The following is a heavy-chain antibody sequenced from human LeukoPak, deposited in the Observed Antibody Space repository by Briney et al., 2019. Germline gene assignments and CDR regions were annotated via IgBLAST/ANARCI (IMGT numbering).Heavy chain of an antibody. CDR3: ARDRDYYGSGSYYNPPTDAFDI. CDR1: GFTFSSYA. CDR2: ISYDGSNK. J-gene: IGHJ3*02. Sequence: GGSLRLSCAASGFTFSSYAMHWVRQAPGKGLEWVAVISYDGSNKYYADSVKGRFTISRDNSKNSLYLQMNSLRAEDTAVYYCARDRDYYGSGSYYNPPTDAFDIWGQGTMVTVSS. V-gene: IGHV3-30-3*01. D-gene: IGHD3-10*01.